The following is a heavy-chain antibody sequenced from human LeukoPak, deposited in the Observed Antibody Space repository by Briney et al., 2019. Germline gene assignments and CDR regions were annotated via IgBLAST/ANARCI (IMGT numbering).Heavy chain of an antibody. D-gene: IGHD1-7*01. J-gene: IGHJ3*02. Sequence: SETLSLTRSLSGGSISTYYWTWIRQPPGKGLEWIEDISNSGNTYYNPSLKSRVTMSLDTSKNQFSLKLTSVTAADTAVYYCARVRAGTTTKRAFDIWGQGTLVTVSS. CDR2: ISNSGNT. V-gene: IGHV4-59*01. CDR3: ARVRAGTTTKRAFDI. CDR1: GGSISTYY.